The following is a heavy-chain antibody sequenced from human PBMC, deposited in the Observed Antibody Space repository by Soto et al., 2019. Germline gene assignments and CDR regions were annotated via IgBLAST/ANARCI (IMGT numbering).Heavy chain of an antibody. CDR3: ARESRYAIDY. D-gene: IGHD3-9*01. J-gene: IGHJ4*02. V-gene: IGHV3-30-3*01. CDR1: GFTFSSYA. CDR2: ISYDGSNK. Sequence: QVQLVESGGGVVQPGRSLRLSCAASGFTFSSYAMHWVRQAPGKGLEWVAVISYDGSNKYYADSVKGRFTISRDNSKNTLYLQMNSLRAEDTAVYYCARESRYAIDYWGQGTLVTVSS.